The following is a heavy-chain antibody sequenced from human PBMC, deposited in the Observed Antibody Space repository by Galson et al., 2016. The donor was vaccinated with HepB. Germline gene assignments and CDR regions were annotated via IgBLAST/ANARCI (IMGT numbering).Heavy chain of an antibody. CDR1: GFTFSETY. V-gene: IGHV3-11*01. J-gene: IGHJ4*02. D-gene: IGHD6-25*01. CDR3: ASRGFYGSLDN. CDR2: ITSSGGLS. Sequence: SLRLSCAASGFTFSETYMTWIRQAPGKGLEWISYITSSGGLSYYADSMEGRFTISRDNAKNSGYLQINSLRAEGTAVYYCASRGFYGSLDNWGQGTLVTVSS.